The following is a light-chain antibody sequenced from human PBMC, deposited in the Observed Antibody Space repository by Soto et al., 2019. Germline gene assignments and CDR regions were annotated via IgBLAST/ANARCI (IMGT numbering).Light chain of an antibody. J-gene: IGKJ3*01. V-gene: IGKV3-20*01. CDR1: QSVSSCY. Sequence: EIVLTQSPGTLSLSPGERATLSCRASQSVSSCYLAWYQQRPGQPPRLLIFGASYRATAVPDKFSGSGSGPGFTLTLSRLEPEDFAVYYCQQYSSSPPEFTFGPGTRVDSK. CDR3: QQYSSSPPEFT. CDR2: GAS.